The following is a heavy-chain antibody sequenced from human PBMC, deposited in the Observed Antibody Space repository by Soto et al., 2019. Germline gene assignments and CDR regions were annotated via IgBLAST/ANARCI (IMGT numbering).Heavy chain of an antibody. CDR3: TTTKGRLEPPTNDF. D-gene: IGHD2-8*01. CDR1: GFTFSNAW. J-gene: IGHJ4*02. Sequence: EVQLVESGGGLVKPGGSLRLSCAGFGFTFSNAWLSWVRRAQGKGLEWVGGIKSEAYGGAIDYAAPVKGRFTISRDDSKNTLFLQMNNLRAEDTAVYSCTTTKGRLEPPTNDFWGQGTPVIVSS. CDR2: IKSEAYGGAI. V-gene: IGHV3-15*01.